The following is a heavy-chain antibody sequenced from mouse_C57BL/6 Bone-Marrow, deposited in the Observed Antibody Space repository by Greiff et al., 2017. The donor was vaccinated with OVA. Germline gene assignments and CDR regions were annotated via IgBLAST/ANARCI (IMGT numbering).Heavy chain of an antibody. J-gene: IGHJ3*01. V-gene: IGHV1-39*01. CDR1: GYSFTDYN. Sequence: VQVQQSGPELVKPGASVKISCKASGYSFTDYNMNWVKQSNGKSLEWIGVINPNYGTTSYNQKFKGKATFTVDQSSSTSYMQLNSLTSEDAAVYYCARPLVLRQAWFAYWGQGTLVTVSA. D-gene: IGHD1-1*01. CDR3: ARPLVLRQAWFAY. CDR2: INPNYGTT.